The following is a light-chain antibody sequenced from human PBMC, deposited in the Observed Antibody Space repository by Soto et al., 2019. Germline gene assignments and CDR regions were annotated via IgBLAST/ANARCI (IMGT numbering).Light chain of an antibody. CDR3: QQYYTTPLT. CDR2: WSS. V-gene: IGKV4-1*01. Sequence: DIVMTQSPDSLAVSLGERATINCKSSQSVLYSSKNKNYLAWYQQKPGQPPKLLVYWSSTRESGVPDRFSGSGSGTDFTLTISSLQAEDVALYYCQQYYTTPLTLGGRTKVDIK. CDR1: QSVLYSSKNKNY. J-gene: IGKJ4*01.